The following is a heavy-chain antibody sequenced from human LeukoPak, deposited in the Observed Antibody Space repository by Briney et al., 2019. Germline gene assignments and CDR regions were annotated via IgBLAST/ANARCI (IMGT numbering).Heavy chain of an antibody. Sequence: SETLSLTCTVSGGSVSSGSYYWSWIRQPPGKGLEWIGYIYYSGSTNYNPSLKSRVTISVDTSKNQFSLKLSSVTAADTAVYYCARGASSSGWSYYYYYYGMDVWGQGTTVTVSS. V-gene: IGHV4-61*01. CDR2: IYYSGST. CDR3: ARGASSSGWSYYYYYYGMDV. CDR1: GGSVSSGSYY. J-gene: IGHJ6*02. D-gene: IGHD6-19*01.